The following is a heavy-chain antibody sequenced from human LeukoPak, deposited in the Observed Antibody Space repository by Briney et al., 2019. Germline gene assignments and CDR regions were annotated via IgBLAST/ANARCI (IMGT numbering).Heavy chain of an antibody. CDR1: GGSISSYY. J-gene: IGHJ4*02. Sequence: SETLSLTCAVSGGSISSYYWSWIRQPPGKGLEWIGYIYYSGSTNYNPSLKRRVAISVDTSKHQFSLKLNSVTAADTALYYCARLPTSYISSWYYFDYWGQGTLVTVSS. CDR3: ARLPTSYISSWYYFDY. CDR2: IYYSGST. D-gene: IGHD6-13*01. V-gene: IGHV4-59*08.